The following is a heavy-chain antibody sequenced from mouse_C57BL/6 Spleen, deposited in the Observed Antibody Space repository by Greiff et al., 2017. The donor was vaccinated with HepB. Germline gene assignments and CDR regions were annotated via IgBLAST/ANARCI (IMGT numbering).Heavy chain of an antibody. CDR1: GYTFTSYT. CDR3: ARPEFTTVVESYFDY. J-gene: IGHJ2*01. Sequence: VQLQQSGAELARPGASVKMSCKASGYTFTSYTMHWVKQRPGQGLEWIGYINPSSGYTKYNQKFKDKATLTADKSSSTAYMQLSSLTSEDSAVYYCARPEFTTVVESYFDYWGQGTTLTVSS. CDR2: INPSSGYT. V-gene: IGHV1-4*01. D-gene: IGHD1-1*01.